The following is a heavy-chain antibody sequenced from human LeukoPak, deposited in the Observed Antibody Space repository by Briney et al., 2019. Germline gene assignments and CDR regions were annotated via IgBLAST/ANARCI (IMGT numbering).Heavy chain of an antibody. D-gene: IGHD3-10*01. CDR3: AKGKITMVRGSPTDF. V-gene: IGHV3-23*01. CDR1: GFTFSTYA. J-gene: IGHJ4*02. CDR2: ISGSGGST. Sequence: GGSLRLSCAASGFTFSTYAMTWVRQAPGKGLEWVSGISGSGGSTYYADSVKGRFTISRGNSKNTLYLQMNSLRAEDTAVYYCAKGKITMVRGSPTDFWGQGTLVTVSS.